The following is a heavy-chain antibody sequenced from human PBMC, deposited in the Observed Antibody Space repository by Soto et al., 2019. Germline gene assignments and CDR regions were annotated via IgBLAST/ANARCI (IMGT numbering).Heavy chain of an antibody. CDR2: IYYSGST. D-gene: IGHD6-25*01. Sequence: SETLSLTCTVSGGSISSGGYYWSWIRQHPGKGLEWIGYIYYSGSTYYNPSLKSRVTISVDTSKNQFSLKLSSVTAADTAVYYCARVSDYYNWFDPWGQGTLVTVSS. V-gene: IGHV4-31*03. CDR3: ARVSDYYNWFDP. J-gene: IGHJ5*02. CDR1: GGSISSGGYY.